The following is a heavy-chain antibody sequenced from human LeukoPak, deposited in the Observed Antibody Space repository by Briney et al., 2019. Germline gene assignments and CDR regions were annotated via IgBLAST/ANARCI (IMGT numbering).Heavy chain of an antibody. Sequence: ASVKVSCKASGYTFTGYYMHWVRQAPGQGLEWMGWINPNSGGTNYAQKFQGRVTMTRDTSISTAYMELSRLRSDDTAVYYCARVKEDFWSGYENYMDVWGKGTTVTVSS. CDR2: INPNSGGT. D-gene: IGHD3-3*01. J-gene: IGHJ6*03. V-gene: IGHV1-2*02. CDR3: ARVKEDFWSGYENYMDV. CDR1: GYTFTGYY.